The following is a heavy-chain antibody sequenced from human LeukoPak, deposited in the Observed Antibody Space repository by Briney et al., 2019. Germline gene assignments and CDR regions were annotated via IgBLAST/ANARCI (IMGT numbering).Heavy chain of an antibody. CDR3: ASLTYSSRQVSGWYFDL. D-gene: IGHD1-26*01. V-gene: IGHV4-31*03. Sequence: PSETLSLTCTVSGGSISSGGYYWSWIRQHPGKGLEWIGYIYYSGSTYYNPSLKSRVTISVDTSKNQFSLKLSSVTAADTAVYYCASLTYSSRQVSGWYFDLWGRGTLVTVSS. CDR1: GGSISSGGYY. CDR2: IYYSGST. J-gene: IGHJ2*01.